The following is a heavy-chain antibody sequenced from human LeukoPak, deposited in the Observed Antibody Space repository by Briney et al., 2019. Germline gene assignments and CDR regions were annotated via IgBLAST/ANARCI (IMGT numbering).Heavy chain of an antibody. Sequence: SETLSLTCTVSGGSITSTDYYWNWIRQPPGKGLEWIGEINHSGSTNYNPSPKSRVTISVDTSKNQFSLKLSSVTAADTAVYYCASVSSDDSSGSDYWGQGTLVTVSS. D-gene: IGHD3-22*01. V-gene: IGHV4-39*07. CDR1: GGSITSTDYY. CDR2: INHSGST. CDR3: ASVSSDDSSGSDY. J-gene: IGHJ4*02.